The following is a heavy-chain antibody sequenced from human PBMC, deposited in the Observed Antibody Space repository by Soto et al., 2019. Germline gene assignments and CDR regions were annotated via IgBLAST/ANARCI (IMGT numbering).Heavy chain of an antibody. Sequence: QMEQSGAEVRKPGSSVKVSCKPSGGSLTSYPMAWVRQAPGQGFEWMGGIIPIHGTTEYAQKFQGRVTITSDESTTRATLKLTGLTSEDTAVYYCARGWGLVSWGQGTLVTVSS. D-gene: IGHD3-16*01. CDR1: GGSLTSYP. V-gene: IGHV1-69*01. CDR3: ARGWGLVS. J-gene: IGHJ4*02. CDR2: IIPIHGTT.